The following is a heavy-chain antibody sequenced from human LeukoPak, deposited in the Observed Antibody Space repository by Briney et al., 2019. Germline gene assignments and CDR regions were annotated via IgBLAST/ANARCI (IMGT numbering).Heavy chain of an antibody. V-gene: IGHV1-46*01. CDR2: INPGGDTT. CDR1: GYTFTSYY. CDR3: ARDSGVTTGVAFFNY. J-gene: IGHJ4*02. Sequence: GASVKVSCKASGYTFTSYYIHWVRQAPGQGLEWMGVINPGGDTTSYEQRFQGKVTMTRDTSTSTVYMEMSSLRSEDTAVYYCARDSGVTTGVAFFNYWGQGTLVTVSS. D-gene: IGHD4-17*01.